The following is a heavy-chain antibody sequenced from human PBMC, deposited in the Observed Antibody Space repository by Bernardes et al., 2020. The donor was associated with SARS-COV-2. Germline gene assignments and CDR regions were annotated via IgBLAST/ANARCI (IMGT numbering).Heavy chain of an antibody. CDR3: ARGLPAAINWFDP. Sequence: GESLKISCKGSGYSFPNHWIGWVRQMPGKGLEWMGIIWPGDSDTRYSPSFRGQVTISVDKSINTAYLQWSSLEASDTAMYYCARGLPAAINWFDPWGQGTLVTVSS. V-gene: IGHV5-51*01. J-gene: IGHJ5*02. CDR1: GYSFPNHW. CDR2: IWPGDSDT. D-gene: IGHD2-2*01.